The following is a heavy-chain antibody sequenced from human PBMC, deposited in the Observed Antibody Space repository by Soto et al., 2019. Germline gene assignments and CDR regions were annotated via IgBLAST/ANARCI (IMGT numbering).Heavy chain of an antibody. CDR2: ISRDGTNK. Sequence: PERSLRLSCVASGCTFSRYAIHWVRQAPGKGLEWVAVISRDGTNKYYVDSVKGRFTISRDNSRNTLYLQMNSLRHEDAAVYYCARARSGAVADSFDFWGQGTLVTVSS. V-gene: IGHV3-30*04. CDR3: ARARSGAVADSFDF. J-gene: IGHJ4*02. D-gene: IGHD3-3*01. CDR1: GCTFSRYA.